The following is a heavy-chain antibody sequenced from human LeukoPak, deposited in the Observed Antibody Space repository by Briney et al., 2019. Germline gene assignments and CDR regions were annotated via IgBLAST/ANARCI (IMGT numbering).Heavy chain of an antibody. CDR1: GFTLISSA. J-gene: IGHJ4*02. V-gene: IGHV3-23*01. D-gene: IGHD5-12*01. CDR2: ISSTSDTT. CDR3: AKISKWPVFEY. Sequence: GGSLRLSCAAAGFTLISSAMSWVRQAPGKGLEWVSAISSTSDTTFYADSVRGRFTILRDNSESTLYLQMNSLRAEDTAVYYCAKISKWPVFEYWGQGTLVTVPS.